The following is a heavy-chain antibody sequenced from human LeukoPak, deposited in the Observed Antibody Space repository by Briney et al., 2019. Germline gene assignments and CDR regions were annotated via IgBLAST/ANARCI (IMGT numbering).Heavy chain of an antibody. Sequence: TGGSLRLSCAASGWMHWVRQAPGKGLVWVSGINHDGSSTYYADSVKGRFTISRDNAKNTMYLQMNSLSAEDTAVYYCASVFDSWGQRSLVTVSS. CDR2: INHDGSST. J-gene: IGHJ4*02. CDR3: ASVFDS. V-gene: IGHV3-74*01. CDR1: GW.